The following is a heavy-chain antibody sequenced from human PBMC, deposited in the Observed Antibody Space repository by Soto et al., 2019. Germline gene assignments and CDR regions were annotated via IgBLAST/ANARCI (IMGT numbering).Heavy chain of an antibody. J-gene: IGHJ6*02. V-gene: IGHV4-30-4*08. CDR2: IHYTGSI. CDR3: AREDDGGDRDYYGLDV. Sequence: QVQLQQSGPGLVEPSQTLSLTCAVSGGSISSEYFHWTWIRQSPGKGLEWIGYIHYTGSIMYNPSLKSRLTMAVDTTKNQFSLQLTSVTAADTAVYFCAREDDGGDRDYYGLDVWGQGTTVTVSS. CDR1: GGSISSEYFH. D-gene: IGHD2-21*02.